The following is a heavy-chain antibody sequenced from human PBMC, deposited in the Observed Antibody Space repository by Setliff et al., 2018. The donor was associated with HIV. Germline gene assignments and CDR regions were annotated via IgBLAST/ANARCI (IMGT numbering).Heavy chain of an antibody. D-gene: IGHD3-10*01. CDR3: ATSQTQEGMVRGVFGY. J-gene: IGHJ4*02. Sequence: PGGSLRLSCAASGFTFSRSAMSWVRQTPGRGLEWVSSNYSTDGSTYYADSVKGRFTITRDLSTGTTYMELSGLRSEDTAVYYCATSQTQEGMVRGVFGYWGQGTLVTVSS. V-gene: IGHV3-23*05. CDR2: NYSTDGST. CDR1: GFTFSRSA.